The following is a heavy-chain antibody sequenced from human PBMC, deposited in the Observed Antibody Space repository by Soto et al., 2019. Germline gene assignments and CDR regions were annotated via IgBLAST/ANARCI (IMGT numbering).Heavy chain of an antibody. D-gene: IGHD4-4*01. J-gene: IGHJ4*02. CDR2: IYYSGST. CDR3: ARAYWHDYSNYLRGAFFDY. V-gene: IGHV4-31*03. CDR1: GGSISSGGYY. Sequence: QVQLQESGPGLVKPSQTLSLTCTVSGGSISSGGYYWSWIRQHPGKGLEWIGYIYYSGSTYYNPSLKSRVTISVDTSKNQFSLKLSSVTAADTAVYYCARAYWHDYSNYLRGAFFDYWGQGTLVTVSS.